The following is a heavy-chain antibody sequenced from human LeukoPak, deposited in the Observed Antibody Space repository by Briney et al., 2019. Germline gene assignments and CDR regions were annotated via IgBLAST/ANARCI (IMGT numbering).Heavy chain of an antibody. CDR1: GFTFSSYG. V-gene: IGHV3-30*18. CDR3: AKGRDDILTGYSVGFDY. CDR2: ISYDGSNK. Sequence: PGGSLRLSCAASGFTFSSYGMHWVRQAPGKGLEWVAVISYDGSNKYYADSVKGRFTISRDNSKNTLYLQMNSLRAEDTAVYYCAKGRDDILTGYSVGFDYWGQGTLVTVSS. D-gene: IGHD3-9*01. J-gene: IGHJ4*02.